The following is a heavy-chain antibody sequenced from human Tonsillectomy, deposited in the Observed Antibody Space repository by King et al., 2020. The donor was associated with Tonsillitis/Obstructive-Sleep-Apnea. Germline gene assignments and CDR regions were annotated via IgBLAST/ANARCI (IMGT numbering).Heavy chain of an antibody. Sequence: VQLVESGGGVVQPGRSLRLSCAASGFTFSSYGMHWVRQAPGKGLEWVAVIWYDGSNKYYADSVKGRFTISRDNSKNTLYLQMNSLRAEDTAVYYCARDLGITIFGVVNCYYYYMDVWGKGTTVTVSS. D-gene: IGHD3-3*01. CDR1: GFTFSSYG. CDR3: ARDLGITIFGVVNCYYYYMDV. V-gene: IGHV3-33*01. CDR2: IWYDGSNK. J-gene: IGHJ6*03.